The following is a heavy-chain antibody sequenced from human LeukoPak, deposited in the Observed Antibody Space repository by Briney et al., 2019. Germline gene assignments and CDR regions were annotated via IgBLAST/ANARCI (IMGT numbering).Heavy chain of an antibody. Sequence: ASVKVPCKASGYTFTNYGITWVRQAPGQGLEWMGWISGHQGNTKYAQNFQGRVTMTIDTSTRTAYMDLRSLRSDDTAIYFCGRSVLAPITAGPFDTGGQGTRSPSPQ. CDR2: ISGHQGNT. V-gene: IGHV1-18*01. CDR1: GYTFTNYG. J-gene: IGHJ4*02. D-gene: IGHD5-12*01. CDR3: GRSVLAPITAGPFDT.